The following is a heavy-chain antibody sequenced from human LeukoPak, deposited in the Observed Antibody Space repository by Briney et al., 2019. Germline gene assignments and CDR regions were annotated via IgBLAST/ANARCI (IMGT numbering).Heavy chain of an antibody. Sequence: PSETLSLTCTVSGGSISSGGYYWSWIRQHPGKGLEWIGYIYYSGSTYYNPSLKSRVTISVDTSKNQFSLKLSSVTAADTAVYYCASNYYDSSGYITPFDYWGQGTLVTVSS. CDR3: ASNYYDSSGYITPFDY. CDR1: GGSISSGGYY. V-gene: IGHV4-31*03. CDR2: IYYSGST. J-gene: IGHJ4*02. D-gene: IGHD3-22*01.